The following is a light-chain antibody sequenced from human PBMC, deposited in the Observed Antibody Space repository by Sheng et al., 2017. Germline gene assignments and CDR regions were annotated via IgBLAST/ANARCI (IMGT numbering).Light chain of an antibody. V-gene: IGKV3-11*01. J-gene: IGKJ3*01. CDR3: QQRSDWPPT. CDR2: DAS. CDR1: QSVSSY. Sequence: EIVLTQSPATLSLSPGERATLSCRASQSVSSYLAWYQQKPGQAPRLLIYDASNRATGIPARFSGSGSGTGFTLTISRLEPEDFAVYYCQQRSDWPPTFGPRDQTWISN.